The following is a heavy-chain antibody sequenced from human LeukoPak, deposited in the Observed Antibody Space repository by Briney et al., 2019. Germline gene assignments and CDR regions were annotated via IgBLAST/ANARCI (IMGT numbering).Heavy chain of an antibody. CDR3: ARDRYYYDSSGYYQLDY. V-gene: IGHV4-4*07. J-gene: IGHJ4*02. CDR1: GGSISSYY. CDR2: IHTSGST. Sequence: SETLSLTCTVPGGSISSYYWSWIRQPAEKGLEWIGRIHTSGSTNYNPSLKSRVTMSVDTSKNQFSLKLSSVTAADTAVYYCARDRYYYDSSGYYQLDYWGQGTLVTVSS. D-gene: IGHD3-22*01.